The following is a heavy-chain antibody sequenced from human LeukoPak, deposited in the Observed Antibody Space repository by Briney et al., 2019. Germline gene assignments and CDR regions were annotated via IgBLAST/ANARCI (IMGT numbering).Heavy chain of an antibody. J-gene: IGHJ5*02. V-gene: IGHV4-59*01. CDR1: GGSISSNY. CDR2: IYYSGST. Sequence: SETLSLTCTVSGGSISSNYWSWIRQPPGKGLEWIGYIYYSGSTNYNPSLKSRVTISVDTSKNQFSLKLSSVTAADPAVYYCARGGRLGFDPWGQGTLVTVSS. D-gene: IGHD3-16*01. CDR3: ARGGRLGFDP.